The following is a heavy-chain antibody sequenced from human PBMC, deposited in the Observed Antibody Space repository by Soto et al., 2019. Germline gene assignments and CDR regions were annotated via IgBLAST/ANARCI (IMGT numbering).Heavy chain of an antibody. V-gene: IGHV1-24*01. CDR1: GYTLTELS. Sequence: ASVKVSCKVSGYTLTELSMHWVRQAPGKGLEWMGGFDPEDGETIYAQKFQGRVTMTADTSTDTAYMELSSLRSEDTAVYYCATVPDDYPCNYYFDYWGQGTLVTVSS. CDR2: FDPEDGET. CDR3: ATVPDDYPCNYYFDY. D-gene: IGHD4-17*01. J-gene: IGHJ4*02.